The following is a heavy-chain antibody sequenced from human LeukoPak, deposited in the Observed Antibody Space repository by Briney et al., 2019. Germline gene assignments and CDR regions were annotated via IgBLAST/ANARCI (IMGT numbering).Heavy chain of an antibody. CDR2: ISSSSSYI. D-gene: IGHD2-15*01. Sequence: GGSLRLSCAASGFTFSSYSMNWVRQAPGKGLEWVSSISSSSSYIYYTDSVKGRFTISRDNAKDSLYLQMNSLRAEDTAVYYCARAYCSGGSCYPFDYWGQGTLVTVSS. CDR3: ARAYCSGGSCYPFDY. V-gene: IGHV3-21*01. J-gene: IGHJ4*02. CDR1: GFTFSSYS.